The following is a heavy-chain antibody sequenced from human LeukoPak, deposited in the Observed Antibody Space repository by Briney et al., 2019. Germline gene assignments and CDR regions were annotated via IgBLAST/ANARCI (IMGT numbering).Heavy chain of an antibody. D-gene: IGHD3-22*01. V-gene: IGHV1-2*02. Sequence: ASVKVSCKASGYTFTGYYMHWVRQAPGQGLEWMGWINPHSGGTNSAQMFQGRVTMTRDTSTSTAYMELSRLRSDDTAVYYCARAPYYYDSSGPIDYWGQGTLVTVSS. CDR2: INPHSGGT. CDR3: ARAPYYYDSSGPIDY. J-gene: IGHJ4*02. CDR1: GYTFTGYY.